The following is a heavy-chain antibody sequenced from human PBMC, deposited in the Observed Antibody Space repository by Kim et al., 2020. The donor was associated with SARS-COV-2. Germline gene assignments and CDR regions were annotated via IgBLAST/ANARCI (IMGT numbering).Heavy chain of an antibody. V-gene: IGHV3-13*01. D-gene: IGHD6-13*01. J-gene: IGHJ4*02. CDR3: ARRAAAGDYFDY. Sequence: YYPGSVKGRFTISREKAKNALYLQMNSLRAGDTAVYYCARRAAAGDYFDYWGQGTLVTVSS.